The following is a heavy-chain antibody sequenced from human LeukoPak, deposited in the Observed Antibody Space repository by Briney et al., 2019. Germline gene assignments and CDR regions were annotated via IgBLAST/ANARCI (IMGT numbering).Heavy chain of an antibody. CDR3: ARGPRYSGNYWGAFDI. CDR2: IDHSGST. CDR1: GGSFSDYY. J-gene: IGHJ3*02. D-gene: IGHD1-26*01. V-gene: IGHV4-34*01. Sequence: SETLSLTCAVYGGSFSDYYWSWIRQPPGKGLEWIGVIDHSGSTNYNPSLKSRVTISVDTSKNQFSLKLSSVTAADTAVYYCARGPRYSGNYWGAFDIWGQGTMVTVSS.